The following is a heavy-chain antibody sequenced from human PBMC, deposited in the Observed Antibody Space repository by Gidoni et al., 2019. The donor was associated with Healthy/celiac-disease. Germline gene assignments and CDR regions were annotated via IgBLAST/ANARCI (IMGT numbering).Heavy chain of an antibody. CDR2: IWYDGSNK. J-gene: IGHJ3*02. D-gene: IGHD6-19*01. CDR1: GFTSSSYG. V-gene: IGHV3-33*01. CDR3: ARMSAVAPGAFDI. Sequence: QVQLVVSGGGVVQPGSSLRLSCAASGFTSSSYGMHWVRQAPGKGLEWVAVIWYDGSNKYYADSVKGRFTISRDNSKNTLHLQMNSLRAEDTAVYYCARMSAVAPGAFDIWGQGTMVTVSS.